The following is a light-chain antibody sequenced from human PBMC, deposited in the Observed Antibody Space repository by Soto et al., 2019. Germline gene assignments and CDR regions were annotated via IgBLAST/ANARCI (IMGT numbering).Light chain of an antibody. CDR1: QSVLYSSNNKNY. V-gene: IGKV4-1*01. J-gene: IGKJ2*01. CDR3: QQYYSTPYX. Sequence: DIVMTQSPDSLAVSLGERATINCKSSQSVLYSSNNKNYLAWYQQKPGQPPKLLIYWASTRESGVPDRFSGSGSGTDFTLTISSLQAEDVAVYYCQQYYSTPYXFGQGTKLEIK. CDR2: WAS.